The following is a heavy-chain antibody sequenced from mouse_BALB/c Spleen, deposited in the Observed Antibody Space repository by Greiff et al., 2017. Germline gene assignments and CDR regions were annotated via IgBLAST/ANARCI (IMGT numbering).Heavy chain of an antibody. D-gene: IGHD2-10*02. CDR2: IYPGDGDT. CDR3: ARERYGNYWYFDV. Sequence: VQLQQSGPELVKPGASVKISCKASGYAFSSSWMNWVKQRPGQGLEWIGRIYPGDGDTNYNGKFKGKATLTADKSSSTAYMQLSSPTSVDSAVYFCARERYGNYWYFDVWGAGTTVTVSS. J-gene: IGHJ1*01. CDR1: GYAFSSSW. V-gene: IGHV1-82*01.